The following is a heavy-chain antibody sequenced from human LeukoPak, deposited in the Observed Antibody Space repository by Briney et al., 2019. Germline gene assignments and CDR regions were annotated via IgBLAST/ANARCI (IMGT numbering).Heavy chain of an antibody. CDR3: ARGDHGKPTGYSSSWPQYYGMDV. D-gene: IGHD6-13*01. Sequence: ASVKVSCKASGGTFSSYAISWVRQAPGQGLEWMGGIIPIFGTANYAQKFQGRVTITVDESTSTAYMELSSLRSEDTAVYYCARGDHGKPTGYSSSWPQYYGMDVWGQGTTVTVSS. V-gene: IGHV1-69*13. CDR2: IIPIFGTA. J-gene: IGHJ6*02. CDR1: GGTFSSYA.